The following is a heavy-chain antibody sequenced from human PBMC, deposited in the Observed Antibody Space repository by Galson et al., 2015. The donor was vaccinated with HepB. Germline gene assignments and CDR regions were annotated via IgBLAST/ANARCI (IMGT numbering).Heavy chain of an antibody. J-gene: IGHJ5*02. D-gene: IGHD4-11*01. V-gene: IGHV3-21*01. Sequence: SLRLSCAASGFTFSTYSMNWVRQAPGEGLQWVSSISSSSTYIYYADSLKGRFTISRDNAKNSLYLQMNSLRAEDTAVYYCARDRVGTTATTGEFWFDPWGQGTLVTVSS. CDR1: GFTFSTYS. CDR2: ISSSSTYI. CDR3: ARDRVGTTATTGEFWFDP.